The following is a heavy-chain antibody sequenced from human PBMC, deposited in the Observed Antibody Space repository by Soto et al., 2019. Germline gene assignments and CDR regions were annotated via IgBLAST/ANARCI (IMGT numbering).Heavy chain of an antibody. CDR2: IDPSDSYT. CDR1: GYSFTSYW. Sequence: PGESLKISCKGSGYSFTSYWISWVRQMPGKGLEWMGRIDPSDSYTNYSPSFQGHVTISADKSISTAYLQWSSLKASDTAMYYCTGFSILAGLKSYYYYGMDVWGQGTTGTVAS. V-gene: IGHV5-10-1*01. D-gene: IGHD3-9*01. J-gene: IGHJ6*02. CDR3: TGFSILAGLKSYYYYGMDV.